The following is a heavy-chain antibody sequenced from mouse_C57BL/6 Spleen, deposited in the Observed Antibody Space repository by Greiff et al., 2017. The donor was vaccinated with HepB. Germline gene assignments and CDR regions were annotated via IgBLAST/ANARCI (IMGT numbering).Heavy chain of an antibody. CDR1: GYTFTDYN. D-gene: IGHD2-5*01. CDR2: INPNNGGT. Sequence: EVQLQQSGPELVKPGASVKIPCKASGYTFTDYNMDWVKQSHGKSLEWIGDINPNNGGTIYNQKFKGKATLTVDKSSSTAYMELRSLTSEDTAVYYCARTYYSTYWYFDVWGKGTTVTV. V-gene: IGHV1-18*01. J-gene: IGHJ1*03. CDR3: ARTYYSTYWYFDV.